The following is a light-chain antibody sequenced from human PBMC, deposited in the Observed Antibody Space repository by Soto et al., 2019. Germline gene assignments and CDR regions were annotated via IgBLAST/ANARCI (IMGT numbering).Light chain of an antibody. J-gene: IGLJ1*01. V-gene: IGLV2-23*03. Sequence: QSALTQPASVSGSPGQSITISCTGTSSDVGSYNLVSWYQQHPGKAPIRMIYEGSKRPSGVSNRFSGSKSGNTASLTISGLQAEDEADYYCCSYSGSSTFVFGTGTKLTVL. CDR2: EGS. CDR3: CSYSGSSTFV. CDR1: SSDVGSYNL.